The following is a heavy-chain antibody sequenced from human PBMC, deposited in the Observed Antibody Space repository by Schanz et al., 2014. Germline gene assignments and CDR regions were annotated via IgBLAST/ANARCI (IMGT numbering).Heavy chain of an antibody. V-gene: IGHV3-30*04. J-gene: IGHJ4*02. CDR2: ISFDGGKT. Sequence: QVQLVESGGGVVQPGRSLRLSCAASGFTFSSYTMHWVRQAPGTGLEWVAHISFDGGKTYYADSVKGRFTISRDNTKNTLFLQMNNLRPEDTAMYFCARVGRDYISSSVLDSLHYWGQGSLVTVS. D-gene: IGHD6-6*01. CDR1: GFTFSSYT. CDR3: ARVGRDYISSSVLDSLHY.